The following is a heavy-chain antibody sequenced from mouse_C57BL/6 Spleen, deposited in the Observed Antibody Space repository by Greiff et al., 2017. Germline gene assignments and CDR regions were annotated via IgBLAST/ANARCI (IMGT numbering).Heavy chain of an antibody. J-gene: IGHJ4*01. Sequence: VQLQKSGAELVKPGASVKLSCKASGYTFTEYTIHWVKQRSGQGLEWIGWFYPGSGSIKYNEKFHDKATLTADKSSSTVYMELSRLTSEDSAVYFCARHEVYYSNHAGAMDYWGQGTSVTVSS. CDR2: FYPGSGSI. CDR3: ARHEVYYSNHAGAMDY. D-gene: IGHD2-5*01. V-gene: IGHV1-62-2*01. CDR1: GYTFTEYT.